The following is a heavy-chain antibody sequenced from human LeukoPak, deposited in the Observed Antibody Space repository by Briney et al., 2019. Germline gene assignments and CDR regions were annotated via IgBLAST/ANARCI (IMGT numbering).Heavy chain of an antibody. CDR2: NNHSGYT. V-gene: IGHV4-34*01. CDR1: GVSFNDYY. CDR3: TRMTTGHDY. D-gene: IGHD4-17*01. J-gene: IGHJ4*02. Sequence: PSETLSLTCAVSGVSFNDYYWSWVRQTPGKGPESIGENNHSGYTNDSPSLKSRVTLSIDTSRKQFSLNLRSVTVADTGIYYCTRMTTGHDYWGQGTLVTVSS.